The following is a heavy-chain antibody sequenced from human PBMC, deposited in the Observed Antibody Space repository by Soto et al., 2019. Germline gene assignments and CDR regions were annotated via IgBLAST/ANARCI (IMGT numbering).Heavy chain of an antibody. Sequence: EVQLVDSGGGLIQPGGSLRLSCAAAGFSVSTSHMNWVRQTPGKGLEWVSVIYSGGATYYAASVKGRFTISRDKSKNTVYLQMNSLRAEDTAVYYCARVSPYDSGGYMLRYNWFDPWGQGTLVTVSS. CDR1: GFSVSTSH. V-gene: IGHV3-53*01. CDR2: IYSGGAT. J-gene: IGHJ5*02. CDR3: ARVSPYDSGGYMLRYNWFDP. D-gene: IGHD3-10*01.